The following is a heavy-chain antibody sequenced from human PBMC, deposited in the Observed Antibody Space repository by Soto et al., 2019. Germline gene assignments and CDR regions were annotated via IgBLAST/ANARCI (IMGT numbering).Heavy chain of an antibody. CDR1: GGTFSSYA. J-gene: IGHJ4*02. CDR3: AYSYSGSHQYYFDY. V-gene: IGHV1-69*01. Sequence: QVQLVQSGAEVKKPGSSVKVSCKASGGTFSSYAISWVRQAPGQGLEWMGGIIPIFGTANYAQKFQGRVTITADESTSTAYMELSSLRSDDTAVYYCAYSYSGSHQYYFDYWGQGTLVTVSS. CDR2: IIPIFGTA. D-gene: IGHD1-26*01.